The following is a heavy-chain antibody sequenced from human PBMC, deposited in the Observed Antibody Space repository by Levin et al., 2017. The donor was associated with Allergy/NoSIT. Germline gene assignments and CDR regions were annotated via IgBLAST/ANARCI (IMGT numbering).Heavy chain of an antibody. CDR1: GFTVSSNY. D-gene: IGHD3-9*01. CDR3: ARGTWKASVLRYFDWYPALDY. J-gene: IGHJ4*02. V-gene: IGHV3-53*01. Sequence: SGESLKISCAASGFTVSSNYMSWVRQAPGKGLEWVSVIYSGGSTYYADSVKGRFTISRANSKNTMYLQMNSLRAEDTAVYYCARGTWKASVLRYFDWYPALDYWGQGTLVTVSS. CDR2: IYSGGST.